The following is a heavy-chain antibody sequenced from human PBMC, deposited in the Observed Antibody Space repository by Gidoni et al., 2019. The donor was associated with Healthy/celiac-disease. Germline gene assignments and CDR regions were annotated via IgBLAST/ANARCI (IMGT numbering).Heavy chain of an antibody. D-gene: IGHD1-26*01. J-gene: IGHJ2*01. CDR2: IYYSGST. V-gene: IGHV4-39*07. CDR3: ARAGRGWYFDL. Sequence: QLQLQESGPGLVKPSETLSLPCTVSGGSISSSSYYWGWIRQPPGKGLEWIGSIYYSGSTYYNPSLKSRVTISVDTSKNQFSLKLSSVTAADTAVYYCARAGRGWYFDLWGRGTLVTVSS. CDR1: GGSISSSSYY.